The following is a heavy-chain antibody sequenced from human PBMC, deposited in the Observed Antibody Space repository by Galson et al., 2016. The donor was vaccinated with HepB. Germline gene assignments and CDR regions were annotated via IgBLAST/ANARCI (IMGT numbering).Heavy chain of an antibody. J-gene: IGHJ6*02. CDR2: IYYSGST. Sequence: SETLSLTCTVSGDSISLYSWNWIRQPPGKGLEWIGCIYYSGSTDYNPSLKSRVTISIDTSKNQFSLKLSSVTAADTAVYYCARASVGAAYYYYYGLDVWGQGTTVTVSS. CDR1: GDSISLYS. CDR3: ARASVGAAYYYYYGLDV. D-gene: IGHD1-26*01. V-gene: IGHV4-59*01.